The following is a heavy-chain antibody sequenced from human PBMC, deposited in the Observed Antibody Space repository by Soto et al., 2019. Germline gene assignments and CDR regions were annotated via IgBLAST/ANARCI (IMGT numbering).Heavy chain of an antibody. D-gene: IGHD3-10*02. CDR3: ARPPLPVFGKYAMDV. CDR2: IDPYDSYT. V-gene: IGHV5-10-1*01. Sequence: EVQLVQSGAEVKKPGESLRISCKGSGYNFNNYWINWVRQMPGKGLEWMGRIDPYDSYTNYSPSFQGHVTISVDTSSSTAYLQWSSLKASDTAMYYCARPPLPVFGKYAMDVWGQGTTVTVSS. CDR1: GYNFNNYW. J-gene: IGHJ6*02.